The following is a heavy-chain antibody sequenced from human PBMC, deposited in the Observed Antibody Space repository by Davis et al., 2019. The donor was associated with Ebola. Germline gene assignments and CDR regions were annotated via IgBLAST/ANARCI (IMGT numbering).Heavy chain of an antibody. CDR3: ARSSGTYSTLHY. CDR1: GASVTFNY. CDR2: KYNSGSS. V-gene: IGHV4-59*02. Sequence: MPSETLSLTCSVSGASVTFNYWNWIRQPPGKGLEWIGYKYNSGSSNYNPSLKSRVTISVDTSKNQFSLKVTSVTAADTAVYYCARSSGTYSTLHYWGQGILVTVSS. D-gene: IGHD1-26*01. J-gene: IGHJ4*02.